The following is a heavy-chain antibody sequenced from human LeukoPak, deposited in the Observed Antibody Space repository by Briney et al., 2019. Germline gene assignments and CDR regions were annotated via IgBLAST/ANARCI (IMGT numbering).Heavy chain of an antibody. CDR1: GFTFSSYA. D-gene: IGHD3-3*01. Sequence: GESLRLSCAASGFTFSSYAMSWVRQAPGKGLEWVSAISGSGGSTYYADSVKGRFTISRDNSKNTLYLQMNSLRAEDTAVYYCAKDQDYDFWSGYYGLYNWFDPWGQGTLVTVSS. CDR2: ISGSGGST. CDR3: AKDQDYDFWSGYYGLYNWFDP. V-gene: IGHV3-23*01. J-gene: IGHJ5*02.